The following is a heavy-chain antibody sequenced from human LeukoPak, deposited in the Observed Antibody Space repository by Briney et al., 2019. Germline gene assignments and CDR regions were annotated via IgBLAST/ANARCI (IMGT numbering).Heavy chain of an antibody. J-gene: IGHJ4*02. CDR2: VSGSGGST. CDR3: AKGDRGSSFVGYYFDF. Sequence: GGSLRLSCAASGFTFSSYAMNWVRQAPGKGLEWVSVVSGSGGSTYYTDSMKGRFTISRDNSKNTLYLQMNSLRAEDTAVYYCAKGDRGSSFVGYYFDFWGQGTLVTVSS. CDR1: GFTFSSYA. D-gene: IGHD1-26*01. V-gene: IGHV3-23*01.